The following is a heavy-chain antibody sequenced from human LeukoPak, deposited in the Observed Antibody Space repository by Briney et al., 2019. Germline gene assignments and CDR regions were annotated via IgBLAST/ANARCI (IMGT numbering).Heavy chain of an antibody. V-gene: IGHV4-31*03. Sequence: SQTLSLTCTVSGGSISSGGYYWSWIRLHPGKGLEWIGYIYYSGSTYYNPSLKSRVTISVDTSKNQFSLKLSSVTAADTAVYYCARALRPYSYDSSGYSSGWFDPWGQGTLVTVSS. D-gene: IGHD3-22*01. J-gene: IGHJ5*02. CDR1: GGSISSGGYY. CDR3: ARALRPYSYDSSGYSSGWFDP. CDR2: IYYSGST.